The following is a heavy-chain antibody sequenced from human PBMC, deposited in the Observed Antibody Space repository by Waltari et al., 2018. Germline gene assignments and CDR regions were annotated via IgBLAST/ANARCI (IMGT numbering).Heavy chain of an antibody. J-gene: IGHJ4*02. CDR2: IKQDGSEK. Sequence: EVQLVESGGGLVQPGGSLRLSCAASGFTFSSYWMSWVRQAPGKGLEWVANIKQDGSEKYYVDSVKGRFTISRDNAKNSLYLQMNSLRAEDTAVYYCARDSYYYGSGSYYNGGGVDYWGQGTLVTVSS. D-gene: IGHD3-10*01. V-gene: IGHV3-7*01. CDR1: GFTFSSYW. CDR3: ARDSYYYGSGSYYNGGGVDY.